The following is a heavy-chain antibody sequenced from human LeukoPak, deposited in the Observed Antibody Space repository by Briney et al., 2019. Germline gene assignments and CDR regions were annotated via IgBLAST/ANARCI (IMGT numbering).Heavy chain of an antibody. D-gene: IGHD2-2*02. V-gene: IGHV4-38-2*02. CDR3: ARYCSSTTCYTRAVDY. CDR1: GYSITSGYN. Sequence: SETLSLTCTVSGYSITSGYNWAWIRQPPGKVLEWIGSIYHSGSAYYNPSLKSRVTISVDTSKNQFSLKLSSVTAADTAVYYCARYCSSTTCYTRAVDYWGQGTLVTVSS. J-gene: IGHJ4*02. CDR2: IYHSGSA.